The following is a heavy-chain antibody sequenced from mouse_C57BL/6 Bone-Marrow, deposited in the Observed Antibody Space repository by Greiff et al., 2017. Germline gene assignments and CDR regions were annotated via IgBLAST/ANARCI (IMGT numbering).Heavy chain of an antibody. CDR3: DTSVVVPRWYFDV. V-gene: IGHV1-55*01. Sequence: QVHVKQPGAELVKPGASVKMSCKASGYTFTSYWITWVKQRPGQGLEWIGDIYPGSGSTNYNEKFKSKATLTVDTSSSTAYMQLSSLTSEDSAVYDGDTSVVVPRWYFDVWGTGTTVTVSS. CDR2: IYPGSGST. CDR1: GYTFTSYW. J-gene: IGHJ1*03. D-gene: IGHD1-1*01.